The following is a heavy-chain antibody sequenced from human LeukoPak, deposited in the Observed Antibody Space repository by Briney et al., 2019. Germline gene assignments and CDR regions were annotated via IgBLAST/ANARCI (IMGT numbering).Heavy chain of an antibody. V-gene: IGHV3-74*01. J-gene: IGHJ6*03. CDR1: GFTFSDYW. CDR2: ISSDGSTT. CDR3: LAGYYYNDMDV. D-gene: IGHD2-15*01. Sequence: AGGSLRLSCAASGFTFSDYWMHWVRQAPGKGLVWISRISSDGSTTNYADSVKGRFTISRDNAKNTLYLQMNSLRAEDTAVFYCLAGYYYNDMDVWGKGTTVTVSS.